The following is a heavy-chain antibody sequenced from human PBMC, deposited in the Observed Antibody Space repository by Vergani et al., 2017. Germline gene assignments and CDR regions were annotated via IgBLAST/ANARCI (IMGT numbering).Heavy chain of an antibody. D-gene: IGHD2-15*01. CDR3: ARGSXLGGSCYKPLFDY. CDR2: IHTSGST. J-gene: IGHJ4*02. CDR1: GGSINSHNYY. V-gene: IGHV4-61*02. Sequence: QVQLQESGPGLVKPSQTLSLTCTVSGGSINSHNYYWSWIRQPAGKGLEWIGRIHTSGSTNYNPSLKSRVTMSEDTSKNLFSLNLTSVTAADTAVYFCARGSXLGGSCYKPLFDYWGQGILVTVSS.